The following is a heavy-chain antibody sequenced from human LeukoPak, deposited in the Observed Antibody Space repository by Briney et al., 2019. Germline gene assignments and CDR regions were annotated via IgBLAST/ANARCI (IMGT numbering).Heavy chain of an antibody. D-gene: IGHD6-13*01. CDR2: IYSGGST. CDR1: GFTVSSSY. V-gene: IGHV3-53*01. J-gene: IGHJ6*03. Sequence: PGGSLRLSCAASGFTVSSSYMSWVRQAPGKGLEWVSVIYSGGSTYYADSVKGRFTISRDNSKNTLYLQMNSLRAEDTAVYYCAREIAAAGRNYYYYMDVWGKGTTVTVSS. CDR3: AREIAAAGRNYYYYMDV.